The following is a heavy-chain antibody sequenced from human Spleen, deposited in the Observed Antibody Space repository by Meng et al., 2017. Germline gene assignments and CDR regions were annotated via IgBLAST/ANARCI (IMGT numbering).Heavy chain of an antibody. Sequence: QVPLQESGPGLVKPSQTLSLTCAVSGGSISSGGYYWSWIRQHPGKGLEWIGYFYYSGSTYYNPSLKSLVTISLDTSKNQFSLKLSSVTAADTAVYYCARDLSGYGWFDPWGQGTLVTVSS. J-gene: IGHJ5*02. V-gene: IGHV4-31*01. D-gene: IGHD5-18*01. CDR2: FYYSGST. CDR3: ARDLSGYGWFDP. CDR1: GGSISSGGYY.